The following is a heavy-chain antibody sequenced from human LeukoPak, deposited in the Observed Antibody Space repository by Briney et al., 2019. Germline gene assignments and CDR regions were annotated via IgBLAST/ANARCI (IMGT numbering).Heavy chain of an antibody. CDR2: IYYSGST. V-gene: IGHV4-59*01. Sequence: PSETLSLTCTVSGGSISSYYWSWIRQPPGKGLEWIGYIYYSGSTNYNPSLKSRVTISVDTSKNQFSLKLSSVTAADTAVYYCARGEDFWSGYYVGFDYWGQGTLVTVSS. J-gene: IGHJ4*02. CDR1: GGSISSYY. D-gene: IGHD3-3*01. CDR3: ARGEDFWSGYYVGFDY.